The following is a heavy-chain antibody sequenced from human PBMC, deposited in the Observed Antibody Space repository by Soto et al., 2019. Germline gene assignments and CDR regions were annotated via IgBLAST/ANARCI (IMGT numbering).Heavy chain of an antibody. Sequence: QVHLVESGGGVVQPGRSLRLSCVVSGSNFGSYVMHWVRQAPGEGLEWVAGVSRDGSDKNYADSVKGRFTVSRDNSKNTVHLQMNSLRPEDTAVYYCAKDSDSSGWYGVDYWGQRTLVSVSS. CDR1: GSNFGSYV. J-gene: IGHJ4*02. V-gene: IGHV3-30*18. D-gene: IGHD6-19*01. CDR2: VSRDGSDK. CDR3: AKDSDSSGWYGVDY.